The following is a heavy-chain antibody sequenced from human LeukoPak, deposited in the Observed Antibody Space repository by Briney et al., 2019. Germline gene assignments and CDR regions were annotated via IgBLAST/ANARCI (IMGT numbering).Heavy chain of an antibody. D-gene: IGHD6-19*01. Sequence: GASVKVSCKASGYTFTGYYMHWVRQAPGQGLEWMGWINPNNGGTKYAQNFQGRVTMTRDTSISTAYMELDRLRFDDTAVYYCARGRPYNSGVPPWFDAWGQGTLVTVSS. CDR1: GYTFTGYY. CDR3: ARGRPYNSGVPPWFDA. J-gene: IGHJ5*02. V-gene: IGHV1-2*02. CDR2: INPNNGGT.